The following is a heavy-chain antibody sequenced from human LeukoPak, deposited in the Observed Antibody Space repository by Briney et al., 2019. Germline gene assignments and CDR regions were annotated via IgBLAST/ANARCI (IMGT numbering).Heavy chain of an antibody. CDR3: ARVEVLVGAGDDAFDI. Sequence: PSETLSLTCTVSGGSISSGDYYWSWIRQPPGKGLEWIGYIYYSGSTNYNPSLKSRVTISVDTSKNQFSLKLSSVTAADTAVYYCARVEVLVGAGDDAFDIWGQGTMVTVSS. J-gene: IGHJ3*02. CDR1: GGSISSGDYY. D-gene: IGHD1-26*01. V-gene: IGHV4-61*08. CDR2: IYYSGST.